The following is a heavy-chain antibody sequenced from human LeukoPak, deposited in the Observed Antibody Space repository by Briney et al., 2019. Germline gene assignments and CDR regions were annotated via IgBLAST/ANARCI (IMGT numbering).Heavy chain of an antibody. CDR1: GYSFTSYW. CDR2: IYPGDSDT. Sequence: GASLKISCKGSGYSFTSYWIGWVRQMPGKGLEWMGIIYPGDSDTRYSPSFQGQVTISADKSISTAYLQWSSLKASDTAMYYCARTYYYDSSGSRAYDYWGQGTLVTVSS. D-gene: IGHD3-22*01. J-gene: IGHJ4*02. CDR3: ARTYYYDSSGSRAYDY. V-gene: IGHV5-51*01.